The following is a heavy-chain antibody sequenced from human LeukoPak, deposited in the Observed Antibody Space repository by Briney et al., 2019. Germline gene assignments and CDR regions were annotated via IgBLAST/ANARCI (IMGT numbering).Heavy chain of an antibody. CDR3: ARGSVWILSQGSQGYYYYMDV. Sequence: GASVKVSCKASGHTFTSYGISWVRQAPGQGLEWMGWISAYNGNTDYAQKLQGRVTMTTDTSTSTAYMELRSLRSDDTAVYYCARGSVWILSQGSQGYYYYMDVWGKGTTVTISS. V-gene: IGHV1-18*01. CDR1: GHTFTSYG. CDR2: ISAYNGNT. D-gene: IGHD2-2*03. J-gene: IGHJ6*03.